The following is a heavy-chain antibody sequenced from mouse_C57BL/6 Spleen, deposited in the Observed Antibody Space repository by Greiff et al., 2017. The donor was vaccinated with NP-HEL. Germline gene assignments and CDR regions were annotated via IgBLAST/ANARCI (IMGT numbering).Heavy chain of an antibody. V-gene: IGHV2-9-1*01. CDR2: IWTGGGT. J-gene: IGHJ1*03. Sequence: VKLMESGPGLVAPSQSLSITCTVSGFSLTSYAISWVRQPPGKGLEWLGVIWTGGGTNYNSALKSRLSISKDNSKSQVFLKMNSLQTDDTARYYCARMDYYGSSYHWYFDVWGTGTTVTVSS. CDR3: ARMDYYGSSYHWYFDV. CDR1: GFSLTSYA. D-gene: IGHD1-1*01.